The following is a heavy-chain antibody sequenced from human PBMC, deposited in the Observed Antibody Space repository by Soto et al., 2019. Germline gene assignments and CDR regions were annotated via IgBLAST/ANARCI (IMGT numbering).Heavy chain of an antibody. J-gene: IGHJ3*02. D-gene: IGHD3-22*01. V-gene: IGHV5-51*01. Sequence: GESLKISCKGSGYSFTSYWIGWVRQMPGKGLEWMGIIYPGDSDTRYSPSFQGQVTISADKSISTAYLQWSSLKASDTAMYYCARPEMYYYDSSGWFWSALDIWGQGTMVTVSS. CDR2: IYPGDSDT. CDR1: GYSFTSYW. CDR3: ARPEMYYYDSSGWFWSALDI.